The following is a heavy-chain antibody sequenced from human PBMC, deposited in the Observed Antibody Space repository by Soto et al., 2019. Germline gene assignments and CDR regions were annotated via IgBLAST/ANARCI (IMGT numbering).Heavy chain of an antibody. D-gene: IGHD3-10*01. CDR2: INAGNGNT. CDR3: ARDFVYGSEYYYGMDV. J-gene: IGHJ6*02. V-gene: IGHV1-3*01. CDR1: GYTFTSYA. Sequence: ASVKVSCKASGYTFTSYAMHWVRQAPGQRLEWMGWINAGNGNTKYSQKFQGRVTITRDTSASTAYMELSSLRSEDTAVYYCARDFVYGSEYYYGMDVWGQGTTVTAP.